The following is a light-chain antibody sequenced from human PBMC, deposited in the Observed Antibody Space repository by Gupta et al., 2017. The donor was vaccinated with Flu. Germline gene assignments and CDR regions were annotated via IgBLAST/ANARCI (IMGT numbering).Light chain of an antibody. V-gene: IGLV4-69*01. CDR2: VSSDGSH. Sequence: QLAVTQSPSASASLGASVNLTCTLNSGHSTYAIAWHQHQPGKGPRFLMKVSSDGSHTKGDGIPDRFSGSSYGAERYLLISNLQSEDEGDYHCQAWGTDIQIFGGGTKLIIL. CDR1: SGHSTYA. J-gene: IGLJ2*01. CDR3: QAWGTDIQI.